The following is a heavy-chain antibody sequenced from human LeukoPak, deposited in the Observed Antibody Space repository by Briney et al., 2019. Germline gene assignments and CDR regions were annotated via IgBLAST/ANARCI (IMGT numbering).Heavy chain of an antibody. Sequence: PSETLSLTCTVSGGSIGSYYWSWIRQPPGKGLEWIGYVYDSGSTNYNPSLKSRVTISVDTSKNQFSLKLSSVTAADTAVYYCARLFYGSGSYSRRADAFDIWGQGTMVTVSS. CDR3: ARLFYGSGSYSRRADAFDI. CDR2: VYDSGST. D-gene: IGHD3-10*01. CDR1: GGSIGSYY. V-gene: IGHV4-59*08. J-gene: IGHJ3*02.